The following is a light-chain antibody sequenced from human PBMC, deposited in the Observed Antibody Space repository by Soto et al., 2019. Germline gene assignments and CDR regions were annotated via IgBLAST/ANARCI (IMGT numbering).Light chain of an antibody. Sequence: EIVLTQSPATLSLSPGERATLSCRASQSVSSYLAWYQQKPGQAPRLLIYDASNRATGIPARFSGSGSGTDFTLPISSRQPEDFAVYYCQQRSNWPPYTFGRGTKLEIK. CDR2: DAS. J-gene: IGKJ2*01. CDR1: QSVSSY. V-gene: IGKV3-11*01. CDR3: QQRSNWPPYT.